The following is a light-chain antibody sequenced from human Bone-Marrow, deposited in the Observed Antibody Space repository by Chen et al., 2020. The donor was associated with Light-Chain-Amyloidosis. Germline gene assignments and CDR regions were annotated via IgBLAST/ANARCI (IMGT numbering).Light chain of an antibody. CDR2: DAR. J-gene: IGLJ3*02. CDR1: KMGSTR. CDR3: QVWDRSSDRPV. V-gene: IGLV3-21*02. Sequence: SYVLTQPSSVSVAPGQTATIACGGKKMGSTRVHWNQQTPGQPPLLAVCDARDRPSGILARLSGSNSGNTATLTISRVEAGDEADYYCQVWDRSSDRPVFGGGTKLTVL.